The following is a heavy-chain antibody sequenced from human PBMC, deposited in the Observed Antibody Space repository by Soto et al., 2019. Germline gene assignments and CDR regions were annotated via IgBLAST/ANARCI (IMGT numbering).Heavy chain of an antibody. CDR2: ITGSGVST. Sequence: EVQLLESGGGLVQPGGSLRLSCAASGFTFSSYAMSWVRQAPGKGLEWVSAITGSGVSTYYADSVKGRFTISRDNSKNTLYLQMKSLRAEDTAVYYCGKDRSCSGGSCYSGEYFQHWGQGTLVTVSS. CDR3: GKDRSCSGGSCYSGEYFQH. D-gene: IGHD2-15*01. J-gene: IGHJ1*01. CDR1: GFTFSSYA. V-gene: IGHV3-23*01.